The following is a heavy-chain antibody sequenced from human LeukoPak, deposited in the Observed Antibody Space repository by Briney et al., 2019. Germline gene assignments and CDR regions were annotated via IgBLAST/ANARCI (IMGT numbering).Heavy chain of an antibody. CDR2: ISSSGSTI. Sequence: GGSLRLYCAASGFTFSSYGMHWVRQAPGKGLEWVSYISSSGSTIYYADSVKGRFTISRDNAKNSLYLQMNSLRAEDTAVYYCAKGGYVDTARYYYYYMDVWGKGTTVTISS. J-gene: IGHJ6*03. CDR3: AKGGYVDTARYYYYYMDV. D-gene: IGHD5-18*01. CDR1: GFTFSSYG. V-gene: IGHV3-48*04.